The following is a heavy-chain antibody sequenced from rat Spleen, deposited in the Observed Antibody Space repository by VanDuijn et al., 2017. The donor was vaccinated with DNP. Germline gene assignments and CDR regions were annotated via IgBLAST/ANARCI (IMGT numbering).Heavy chain of an antibody. V-gene: IGHV5-46*01. Sequence: EVQLVESGGGLVQPGRSMKLSCTASGFTFSSFPMAWVRQAPTKGLEWVATISTSGGSTFYRHSVKGRFTISRDNAESTLYLQMNSLRSEDTATYYCARITTGRFAYWGQGTLVTVSS. CDR1: GFTFSSFP. D-gene: IGHD1-10*01. CDR3: ARITTGRFAY. CDR2: ISTSGGST. J-gene: IGHJ3*01.